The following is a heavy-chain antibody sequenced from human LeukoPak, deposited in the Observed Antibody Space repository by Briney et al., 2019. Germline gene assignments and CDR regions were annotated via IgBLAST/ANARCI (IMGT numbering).Heavy chain of an antibody. CDR3: AKGDSSSWYKDNWFDP. Sequence: PGGSLRLSCAASGFTFSSYAMSWVRQAPGKGLEWVSAISGSGGSTYYADSVKGRFTISRDNSKNTLYLQMNSLRAEDTAVYYCAKGDSSSWYKDNWFDPWGQGTLVTVSS. D-gene: IGHD6-13*01. CDR2: ISGSGGST. CDR1: GFTFSSYA. V-gene: IGHV3-23*01. J-gene: IGHJ5*02.